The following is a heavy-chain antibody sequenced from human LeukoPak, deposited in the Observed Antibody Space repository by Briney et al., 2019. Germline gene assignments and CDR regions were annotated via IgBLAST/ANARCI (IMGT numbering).Heavy chain of an antibody. D-gene: IGHD1-26*01. J-gene: IGHJ6*04. CDR3: ARDSGRYGYYMDV. CDR2: ISGSGGST. V-gene: IGHV3-23*01. CDR1: GFTFSSYA. Sequence: GGSLRLSCAASGFTFSSYAMSWVRQAPGKGLEWVSAISGSGGSTYYADSVKGRFTISRDNSKNTLYLQMNSLRVEDTAVYYCARDSGRYGYYMDVWGKGTTVTVSS.